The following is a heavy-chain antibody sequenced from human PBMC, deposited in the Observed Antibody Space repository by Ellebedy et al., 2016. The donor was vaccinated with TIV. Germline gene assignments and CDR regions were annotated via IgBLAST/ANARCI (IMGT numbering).Heavy chain of an antibody. CDR1: GGSISSGGYY. D-gene: IGHD3-16*02. V-gene: IGHV4-31*03. Sequence: SETLSLTCTVSGGSISSGGYYWSWIRQHPGTGLEWIGYIYYSGITYYNPSLKSRVSISVDTSKNQFSLKLSSVTAADTAVYYCATCGGNYDYVWGNYRPTGNFEYWGQGTLVTVSS. CDR3: ATCGGNYDYVWGNYRPTGNFEY. J-gene: IGHJ4*02. CDR2: IYYSGIT.